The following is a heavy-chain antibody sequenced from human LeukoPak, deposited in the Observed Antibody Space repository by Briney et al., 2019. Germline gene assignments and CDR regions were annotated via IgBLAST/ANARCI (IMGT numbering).Heavy chain of an antibody. CDR1: GYTFTGYY. D-gene: IGHD2-2*02. J-gene: IGHJ4*02. CDR3: ARSGAIVVVAAAIDFDY. V-gene: IGHV1-2*02. Sequence: ASVKVSCKASGYTFTGYYMHWVRQAPGQGLEWMGWINPNSGGTNYAQKFQGRVTMTRDTSISTAYMELSRLRSDDTAVYYCARSGAIVVVAAAIDFDYWGQGTLVTVSS. CDR2: INPNSGGT.